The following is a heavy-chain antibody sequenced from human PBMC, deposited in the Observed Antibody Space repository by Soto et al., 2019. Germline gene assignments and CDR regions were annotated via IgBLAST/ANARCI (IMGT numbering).Heavy chain of an antibody. V-gene: IGHV1-3*01. D-gene: IGHD3-10*02. CDR2: INAGNGNT. CDR3: GRDQSGIGYYVDWFDP. Sequence: ASVNVSCKASGYTFNSHAIHWVRQAPGQRPEWLGWINAGNGNTYYSEKFEGRVTFTRDTAATTVNMELTSPTSEDTAIYYCGRDQSGIGYYVDWFDPWGQGTLVTVSS. J-gene: IGHJ5*02. CDR1: GYTFNSHA.